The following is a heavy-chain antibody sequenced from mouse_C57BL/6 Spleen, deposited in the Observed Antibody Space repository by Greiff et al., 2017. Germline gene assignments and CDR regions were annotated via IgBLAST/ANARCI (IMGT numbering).Heavy chain of an antibody. V-gene: IGHV1-61*01. CDR3: ASGGWYFDV. CDR2: IYPSDSET. J-gene: IGHJ1*03. Sequence: QVQLQQPGAELVRPGSSVKLSCKASGYTFTSYWMDWVKQRPGQGLEWIGHIYPSDSETHYNQKFKDKATLTVDKSSSTAYMQLSSLTSEDSAVYYCASGGWYFDVRGTKTTVTVSS. CDR1: GYTFTSYW.